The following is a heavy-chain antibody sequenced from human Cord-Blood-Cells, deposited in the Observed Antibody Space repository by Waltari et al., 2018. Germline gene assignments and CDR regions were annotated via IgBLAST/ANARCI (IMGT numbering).Heavy chain of an antibody. CDR1: GFTFSSYG. V-gene: IGHV3-33*01. D-gene: IGHD3-22*01. J-gene: IGHJ4*02. CDR2: IGSDERNK. CDR3: ARDGRSGYDY. Sequence: QVQLVESGGGVVQPGRSLRLSCAASGFTFSSYGMHWVCQAPGKWLGWGAGIGSDERNKYYADSVQCRFTMSRYTSKTALYLQMNSLRAEDTAVCYCARDGRSGYDYWGQGTLVTVSS.